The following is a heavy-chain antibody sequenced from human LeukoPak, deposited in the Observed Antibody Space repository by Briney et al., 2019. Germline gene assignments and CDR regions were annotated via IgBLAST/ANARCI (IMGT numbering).Heavy chain of an antibody. J-gene: IGHJ5*02. CDR1: GGSISSYY. CDR3: ARNGRDWFDP. CDR2: IYYSGST. V-gene: IGHV4-59*08. D-gene: IGHD1-1*01. Sequence: SETLSLTCSVSGGSISSYYWSWIRQPPGKGLEWIGYIYYSGSTNYNPSLKSRVTISVDTSKNQFSLKLSSVTAADTAVYYCARNGRDWFDPWGQGTLVTVSS.